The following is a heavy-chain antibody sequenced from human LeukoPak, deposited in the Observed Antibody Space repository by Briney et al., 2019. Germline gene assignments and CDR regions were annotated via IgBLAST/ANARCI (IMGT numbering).Heavy chain of an antibody. CDR2: ISYDGSNK. D-gene: IGHD5-18*01. J-gene: IGHJ4*02. CDR1: GSTFSTSW. CDR3: ARDEIQLWSRTLDY. Sequence: GGSLRLSCAASGSTFSTSWMAWIRQAPGKGLEWVAVISYDGSNKYYADSVKGRFTISRDNSKNTLYLQMNSLRAEDTAVYYCARDEIQLWSRTLDYWGQGTLVTVSS. V-gene: IGHV3-30-3*01.